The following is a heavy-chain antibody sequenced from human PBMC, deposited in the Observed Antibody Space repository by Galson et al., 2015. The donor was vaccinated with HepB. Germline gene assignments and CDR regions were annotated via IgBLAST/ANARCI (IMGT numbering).Heavy chain of an antibody. J-gene: IGHJ4*02. CDR3: ARHGEWFGELSHFDY. Sequence: LTCTVSGGSISSSSYYWGWIRQPPGKGLEWIGGIYYSGSTYYNPSLKSRVTISVDTSKNQFSLKLSSVTAADTAVYYCARHGEWFGELSHFDYWGQGTLVTVSS. D-gene: IGHD3-10*01. CDR1: GGSISSSSYY. CDR2: IYYSGST. V-gene: IGHV4-39*01.